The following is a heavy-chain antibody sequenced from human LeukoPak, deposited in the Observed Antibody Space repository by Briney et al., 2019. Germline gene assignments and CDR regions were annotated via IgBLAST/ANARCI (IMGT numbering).Heavy chain of an antibody. CDR2: IRYDGSNE. CDR1: GFPFSSYG. Sequence: GGSLRLSCAASGFPFSSYGMHWVRQAPGKGLECVAFIRYDGSNEYYADSVKGRFTISRDNSKNTLFLQMNSLRAEDTAVYYCAKGVVRLDFVGSWGQGTLVTVSS. V-gene: IGHV3-30*02. D-gene: IGHD2-2*01. CDR3: AKGVVRLDFVGS. J-gene: IGHJ5*02.